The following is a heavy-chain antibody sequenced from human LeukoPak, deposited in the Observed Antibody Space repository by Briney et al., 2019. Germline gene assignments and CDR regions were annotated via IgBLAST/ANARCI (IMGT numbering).Heavy chain of an antibody. J-gene: IGHJ4*02. CDR1: GGSISSYC. V-gene: IGHV4-59*12. D-gene: IGHD3-10*01. CDR3: ARALKFSYYYGSGSYMSHFDY. CDR2: IYYSGST. Sequence: SETLSLTCTVSGGSISSYCWSWIRQPPGKGLEWIGYIYYSGSTNYNPSLKSRVTISVDTSKNQFSLKLSSVTAADTAVYYCARALKFSYYYGSGSYMSHFDYWGQGTLVTVSS.